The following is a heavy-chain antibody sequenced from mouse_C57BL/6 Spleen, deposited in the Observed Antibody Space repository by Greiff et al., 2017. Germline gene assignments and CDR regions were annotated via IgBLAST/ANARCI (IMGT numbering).Heavy chain of an antibody. Sequence: EVHLVESGPGLVKPSQSLSLTCSVTGYSITSGYYWNWIRQFPGNKLEWMGYISYDGSNNYNPSLKNRISITRDTSKNQFFLKLNSVTTEDTATYYCAIYYDLTGYFDVWGTGTTVTVSS. CDR2: ISYDGSN. J-gene: IGHJ1*03. CDR1: GYSITSGYY. CDR3: AIYYDLTGYFDV. D-gene: IGHD2-4*01. V-gene: IGHV3-6*01.